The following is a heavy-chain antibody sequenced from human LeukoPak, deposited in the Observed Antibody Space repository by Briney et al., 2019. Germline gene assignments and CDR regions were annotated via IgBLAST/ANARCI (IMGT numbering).Heavy chain of an antibody. V-gene: IGHV3-30-3*01. CDR3: AVGLRTWRSGFDP. Sequence: GGSLRLSCAASGFTFSSYAMHWVRQAPGKGLEWVAVISYDGSNKYYADSVKGRLTISRDNSKNTLYLQMNSLRAEDTAVYYCAVGLRTWRSGFDPWGQGTLVTVSS. J-gene: IGHJ5*02. D-gene: IGHD1-26*01. CDR2: ISYDGSNK. CDR1: GFTFSSYA.